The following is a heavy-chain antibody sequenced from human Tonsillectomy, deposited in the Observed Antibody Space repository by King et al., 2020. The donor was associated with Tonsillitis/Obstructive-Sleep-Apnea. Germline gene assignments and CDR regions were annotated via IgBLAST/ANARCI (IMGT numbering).Heavy chain of an antibody. CDR2: IWDDGSNK. D-gene: IGHD5-24*01. CDR1: GFTFSSYG. CDR3: ARDGEMATISYYYYYMDV. J-gene: IGHJ6*03. Sequence: VQLVESGGGVVQPGRSLRLSCAASGFTFSSYGMHWVRQAPGKGLEWVAVIWDDGSNKYYADSVKGRFTISRDKSKNTLYLQMNSLRAEATAWYYCARDGEMATISYYYYYMDVWGKGTTVTVSS. V-gene: IGHV3-33*01.